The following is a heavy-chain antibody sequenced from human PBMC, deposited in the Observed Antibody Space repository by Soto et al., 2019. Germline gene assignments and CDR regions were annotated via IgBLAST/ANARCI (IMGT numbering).Heavy chain of an antibody. Sequence: QVQLVQSGAEVKKPGSSVKVSCKASGGTFSSYAISWLRQAPGQGLEWMGGSIPIFGTANYAKKFQGSVTITADKYTSTAYMELGSLRSEDPAVYYCAGDRIQEYSSSRFDCWCQGTLVTVSS. CDR3: AGDRIQEYSSSRFDC. J-gene: IGHJ4*02. CDR1: GGTFSSYA. V-gene: IGHV1-69*06. D-gene: IGHD6-6*01. CDR2: SIPIFGTA.